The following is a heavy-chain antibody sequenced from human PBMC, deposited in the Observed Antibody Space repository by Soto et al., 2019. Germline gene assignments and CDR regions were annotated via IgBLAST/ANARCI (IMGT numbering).Heavy chain of an antibody. CDR1: GGTFSSYA. V-gene: IGHV1-69*13. J-gene: IGHJ5*02. Sequence: SVKVSFKAAGGTFSSYAISWGRQAPVQGLEWMGGIIPIFGTANYAQKFQGRVTITADESTSTAYMELSSLRSEDTAVYYCARTPTMVRGVQDWFDPWGQGTLVTVYS. CDR3: ARTPTMVRGVQDWFDP. D-gene: IGHD3-10*01. CDR2: IIPIFGTA.